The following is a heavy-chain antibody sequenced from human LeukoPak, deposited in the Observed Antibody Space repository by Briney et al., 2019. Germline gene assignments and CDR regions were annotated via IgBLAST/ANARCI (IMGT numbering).Heavy chain of an antibody. CDR1: GFTFDDYA. CDR3: AKEDYDFWSGSRSYYYYYYMDV. Sequence: PGGSLRLSCAASGFTFDDYAMRWVRQAPGKGLEWVSLINGDGGSTYYPDSVKGRFTISRDNSKNSLYLQMNSLRTEDTALYYCAKEDYDFWSGSRSYYYYYYMDVWGKGTTVTVSS. CDR2: INGDGGST. V-gene: IGHV3-43*02. J-gene: IGHJ6*03. D-gene: IGHD3-3*01.